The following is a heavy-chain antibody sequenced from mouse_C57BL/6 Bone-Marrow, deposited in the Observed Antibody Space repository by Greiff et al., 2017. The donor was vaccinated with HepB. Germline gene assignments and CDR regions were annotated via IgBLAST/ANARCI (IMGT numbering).Heavy chain of an antibody. CDR1: GYTFTSYW. Sequence: VQLQQPGAELVKPGASVKLSCKASGYTFTSYWMQWVKQRPGQGLEWIGEIDPSDSDTNYNQKFKGKATLTVDTSSSTAYMHLSGLTSEDSAVYTWARSAGSRTTRDWFDYWGQGTLVTVSA. V-gene: IGHV1-50*01. J-gene: IGHJ3*01. CDR2: IDPSDSDT. CDR3: ARSAGSRTTRDWFDY. D-gene: IGHD1-1*01.